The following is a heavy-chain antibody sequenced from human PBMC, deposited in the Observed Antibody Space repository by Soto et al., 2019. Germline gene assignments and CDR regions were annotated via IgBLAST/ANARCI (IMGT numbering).Heavy chain of an antibody. Sequence: GESLKISCKGFGYTFTNYWIGWVRQMPGKGPEWMGIIYPGDSDTKYNPSFQGQVTISADKTITTTYLQWSSLKASDTAIYYCAASIFYYGMDVWGQGTTVTVSS. CDR3: AASIFYYGMDV. CDR2: IYPGDSDT. J-gene: IGHJ6*02. V-gene: IGHV5-51*01. CDR1: GYTFTNYW.